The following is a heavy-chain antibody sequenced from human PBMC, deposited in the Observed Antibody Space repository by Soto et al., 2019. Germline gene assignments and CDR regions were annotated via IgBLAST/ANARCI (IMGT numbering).Heavy chain of an antibody. V-gene: IGHV3-74*01. J-gene: IGHJ6*02. D-gene: IGHD4-17*01. CDR3: AREYYYGDSYYSGMYV. CDR1: GFTFSSYW. CDR2: INSDGSST. Sequence: GGSLRLSCAASGFTFSSYWMHWVRQAPGKGLVWVSRINSDGSSTSYADSVKGRFTISRDNAKNTLYLQMNSLRAEDTAVYYCAREYYYGDSYYSGMYVWGQGTSVTVSS.